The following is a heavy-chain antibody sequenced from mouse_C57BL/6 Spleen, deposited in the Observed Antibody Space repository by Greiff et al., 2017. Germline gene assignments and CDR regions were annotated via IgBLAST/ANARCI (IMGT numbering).Heavy chain of an antibody. J-gene: IGHJ4*01. D-gene: IGHD2-3*01. V-gene: IGHV1-22*01. CDR1: GYTFTDYN. Sequence: EVQLQQSGPELVKPGASVKMSCKASGYTFTDYNMHWVKQSHGQSLEWIGYINPNNGGTSYNEKFKGKATLTVNKSSSTAYMELRSLTSEDSAVYYCARSGFYDGYYGAMDYWGQGTSVTVSS. CDR3: ARSGFYDGYYGAMDY. CDR2: INPNNGGT.